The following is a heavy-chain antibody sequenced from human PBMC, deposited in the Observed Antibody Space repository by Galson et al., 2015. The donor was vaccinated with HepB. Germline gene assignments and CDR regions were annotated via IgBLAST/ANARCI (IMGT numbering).Heavy chain of an antibody. V-gene: IGHV3-21*01. J-gene: IGHJ4*02. D-gene: IGHD6-19*01. CDR3: ARAQIQYSSGWYGFDY. CDR2: ISSSSSSYI. CDR1: GFIFSTYS. Sequence: SLRLSCAASGFIFSTYSMNWVRQAPGKGLEWVSSISSSSSSYIYYADSVKGRFTISRDNAKNSLYLQMNSLRAEDTAVYYCARAQIQYSSGWYGFDYWGQGTLVTVSS.